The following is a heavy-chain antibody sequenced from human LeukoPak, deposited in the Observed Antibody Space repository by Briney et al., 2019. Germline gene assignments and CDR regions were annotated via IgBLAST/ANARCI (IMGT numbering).Heavy chain of an antibody. CDR1: GGSITSDNYY. V-gene: IGHV4-61*02. D-gene: IGHD6-6*01. CDR2: IYSSGRT. Sequence: HPSETLSLTCTVSGGSITSDNYYWSWIRQPAGKGLEWVGRIYSSGRTNYNPSLKSRVTISVDTSKNQFSLKLRSVTAADTAVYYCARYIAPRPDYYHYYYMDVWGKGTTVTVSS. CDR3: ARYIAPRPDYYHYYYMDV. J-gene: IGHJ6*03.